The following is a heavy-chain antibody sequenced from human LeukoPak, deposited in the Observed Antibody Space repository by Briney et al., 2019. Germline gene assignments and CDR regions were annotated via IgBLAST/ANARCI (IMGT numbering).Heavy chain of an antibody. CDR2: INPSGGST. D-gene: IGHD2-15*01. CDR1: GYTFTSYY. J-gene: IGHJ5*02. V-gene: IGHV1-46*01. Sequence: ASVKVSCKASGYTFTSYYMHWVRQTPGQVLEWMGIINPSGGSTSYAQKFQGRVTMTRDMSTSTVYMELSSLRSEDTAVYYCARALGYCSGGSCYSRWFDPWGQGTLVTVSS. CDR3: ARALGYCSGGSCYSRWFDP.